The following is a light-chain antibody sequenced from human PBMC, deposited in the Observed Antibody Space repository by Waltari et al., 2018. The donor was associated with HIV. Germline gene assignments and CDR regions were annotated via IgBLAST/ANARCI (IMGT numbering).Light chain of an antibody. Sequence: QSVLTQPPSTSGTPGQTVTISCSGTRSDIGTNYVYWYQQVPGTAPKLLLYRNIPRPSGVPARFSGSNPGTSASLDISGLRSEDEAHYHCASWDDSLGGRWVFGGGTKLTVL. CDR1: RSDIGTNY. CDR2: RNI. J-gene: IGLJ3*02. CDR3: ASWDDSLGGRWV. V-gene: IGLV1-47*01.